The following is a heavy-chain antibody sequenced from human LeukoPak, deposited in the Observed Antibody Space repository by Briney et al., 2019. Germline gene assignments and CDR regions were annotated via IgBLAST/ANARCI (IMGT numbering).Heavy chain of an antibody. CDR1: GFSFDDYV. CDR3: ARDLRSRFSENFNYYMDV. Sequence: TGGSLRLSCAASGFSFDDYVMHWVRQAPGKGLEWVSGISWNGGSTGYADSVKGRFTISRDYGKKSLYLQMNSLRAEDTALYYCARDLRSRFSENFNYYMDVWGKGTTVTVSS. CDR2: ISWNGGST. D-gene: IGHD3-3*01. V-gene: IGHV3-20*04. J-gene: IGHJ6*03.